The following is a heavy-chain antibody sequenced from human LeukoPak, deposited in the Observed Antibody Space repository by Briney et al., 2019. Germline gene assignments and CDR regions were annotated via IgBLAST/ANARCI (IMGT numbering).Heavy chain of an antibody. CDR3: ASLSGASIFGVVISAFDI. CDR1: GFTFSSYS. Sequence: GGSLRLSCAAPGFTFSSYSMNWVRQAPGKGLEWVSYISSSSSTIYYADSVKGRFTISRDNAKNSLYLQMNSLRDEDTAVYYCASLSGASIFGVVISAFDIWGQGTMVTVSS. V-gene: IGHV3-48*02. CDR2: ISSSSSTI. J-gene: IGHJ3*02. D-gene: IGHD3-3*01.